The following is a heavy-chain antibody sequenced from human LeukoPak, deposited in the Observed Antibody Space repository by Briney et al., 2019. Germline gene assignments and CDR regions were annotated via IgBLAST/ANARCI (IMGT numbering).Heavy chain of an antibody. CDR1: GGSFSGYY. J-gene: IGHJ6*02. Sequence: PSETLSLTCAVYGGSFSGYYWSWIRQPPGKGLEWIGYIYYSGSTNYNPSLKSRVTISVDTSKNQFSLKLSSVTAADTAVYYCARGPYDFWSGYSSYYGMDVWGQGTTVTVSS. D-gene: IGHD3-3*01. CDR2: IYYSGST. CDR3: ARGPYDFWSGYSSYYGMDV. V-gene: IGHV4-59*01.